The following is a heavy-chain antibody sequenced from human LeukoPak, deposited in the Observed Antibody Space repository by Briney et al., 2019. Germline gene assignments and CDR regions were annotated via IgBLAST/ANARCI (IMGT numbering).Heavy chain of an antibody. CDR2: INPSGGST. Sequence: ASVKVSCKASGYTFTSYYMHWVRQAPGQGLEWMGIINPSGGSTSYAQKFQGRVTMTRDTPTSTVYMELSSLRSEDTAVYYCARSSHGPYSSGYYYTPNNAFDIWGQGTMVTISS. V-gene: IGHV1-46*01. D-gene: IGHD3-22*01. J-gene: IGHJ3*02. CDR1: GYTFTSYY. CDR3: ARSSHGPYSSGYYYTPNNAFDI.